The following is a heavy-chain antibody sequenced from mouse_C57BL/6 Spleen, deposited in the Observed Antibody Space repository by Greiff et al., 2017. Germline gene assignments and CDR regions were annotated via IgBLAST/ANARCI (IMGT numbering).Heavy chain of an antibody. J-gene: IGHJ1*03. Sequence: VQLQQSGTELVKPGASVKLSCKASGYTFTSYWMHWVKQRPGQGLEWIGNINPSNGGTNYNEKFKGKATLTVDKSSSTAYMQLSSLTSEDSAVYYCARPTVVAEDFDVWGTGTTVTVSS. D-gene: IGHD1-1*01. CDR1: GYTFTSYW. V-gene: IGHV1-53*01. CDR3: ARPTVVAEDFDV. CDR2: INPSNGGT.